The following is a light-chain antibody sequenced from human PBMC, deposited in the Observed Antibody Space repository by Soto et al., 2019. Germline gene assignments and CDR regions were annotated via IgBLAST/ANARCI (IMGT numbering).Light chain of an antibody. Sequence: QSVLTQPPSVSGAPGQRVTISCTGSRSNIGAGYDVHWYQQLPGTAPKLLIYGHSNRPSGVPDRFSGSKSGTSASLAITGLQAEDEADYYCQSYDSSQVVFGGGTQLTVL. CDR3: QSYDSSQVV. J-gene: IGLJ2*01. V-gene: IGLV1-40*01. CDR1: RSNIGAGYD. CDR2: GHS.